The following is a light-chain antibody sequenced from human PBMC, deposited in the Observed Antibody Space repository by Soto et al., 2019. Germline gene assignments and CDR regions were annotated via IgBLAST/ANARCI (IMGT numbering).Light chain of an antibody. CDR1: QSISSW. Sequence: DIQMTQSPSTLSASVGDRVTITCRASQSISSWLAWYQQKPGKAPKLLIYKASSLESGVPSRFSVSGSGTEFTLTISSLQPDAFATYYCQQYNSYPYTFGQGTKLEIK. CDR3: QQYNSYPYT. V-gene: IGKV1-5*03. CDR2: KAS. J-gene: IGKJ2*01.